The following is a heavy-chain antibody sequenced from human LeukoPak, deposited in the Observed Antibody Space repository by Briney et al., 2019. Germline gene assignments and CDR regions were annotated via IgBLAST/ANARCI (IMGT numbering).Heavy chain of an antibody. CDR3: ARAVLLSSDFFY. CDR2: IYPGDSDT. CDR1: EYSFTSYW. D-gene: IGHD3-10*02. V-gene: IGHV5-51*01. J-gene: IGHJ4*02. Sequence: GEPLKISCKGPEYSFTSYWIGWVRQMPGKGLNWMGIIYPGDSDTRYSPSFQGQVTISADKSISTAYLQWSSLKASDTAMYYCARAVLLSSDFFYWGQGTLVTVSS.